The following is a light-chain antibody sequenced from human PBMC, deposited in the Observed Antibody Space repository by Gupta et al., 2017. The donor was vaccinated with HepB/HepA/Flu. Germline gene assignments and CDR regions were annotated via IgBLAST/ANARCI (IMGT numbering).Light chain of an antibody. CDR3: AAWDTSLNVVV. CDR1: SSNVGRNN. CDR2: YND. Sequence: QSVLTQSTSVSGTPGQRVTISRSGSSSNVGRNNVNWYQQLPGTAPKLLIYYNDERPSGVPDRISGSKSDTSASLAISGLQSEDEADYYCAAWDTSLNVVVFGGGTKLTVL. V-gene: IGLV1-44*01. J-gene: IGLJ2*01.